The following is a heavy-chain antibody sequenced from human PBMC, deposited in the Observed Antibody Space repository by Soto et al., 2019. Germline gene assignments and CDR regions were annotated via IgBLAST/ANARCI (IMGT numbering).Heavy chain of an antibody. V-gene: IGHV3-23*01. D-gene: IGHD4-4*01. J-gene: IGHJ6*02. Sequence: EVQLLESGGGLVQPGGSLRLSCAASGFTFSRYAMSWVRQAPGKGLEWVSVISGSGDSTYYADSVKGRFTISRDNSENTLDLQMNSLRAEDTAVYYCAKEHYNRYYYYGMDVWGQGTAVTVSS. CDR2: ISGSGDST. CDR3: AKEHYNRYYYYGMDV. CDR1: GFTFSRYA.